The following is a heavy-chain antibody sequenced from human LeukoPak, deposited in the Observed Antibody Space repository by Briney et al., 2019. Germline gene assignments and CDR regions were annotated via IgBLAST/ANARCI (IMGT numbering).Heavy chain of an antibody. CDR2: IASNGGSP. CDR1: GYTFTGYY. Sequence: ASVKVSCKASGYTFTGYYMHWVRQAPGKGLEYVSAIASNGGSPYYADSVKARFTISRDNSKNTLYLQLSGLRADDTAVYYCVKDVLSGYTAYNSAFDIWGQGTMVTVSS. CDR3: VKDVLSGYTAYNSAFDI. V-gene: IGHV3-64D*06. J-gene: IGHJ3*02. D-gene: IGHD5-12*01.